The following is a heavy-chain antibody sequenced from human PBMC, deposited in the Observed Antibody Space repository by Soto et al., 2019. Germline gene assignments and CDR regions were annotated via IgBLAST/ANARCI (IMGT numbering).Heavy chain of an antibody. CDR3: ARGRVSYYYGSGSYYVGQNNWFDP. CDR2: MNPNSGNT. CDR1: GYTFTSYD. D-gene: IGHD3-10*01. J-gene: IGHJ5*02. V-gene: IGHV1-8*01. Sequence: ASVKVSCKASGYTFTSYDINWVRQATGQGLEWMGWMNPNSGNTGYAQKFQGRVTMTRNTSISTAYMELSSLRSEDTAVYYCARGRVSYYYGSGSYYVGQNNWFDPWGQGXLVTVSS.